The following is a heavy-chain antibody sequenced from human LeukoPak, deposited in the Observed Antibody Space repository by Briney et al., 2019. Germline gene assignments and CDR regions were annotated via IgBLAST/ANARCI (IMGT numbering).Heavy chain of an antibody. CDR1: GYTFTSYG. CDR3: ARTGYDFWSGSAPGY. Sequence: ASVKVTCKASGYTFTSYGISWVRQAPGQGLEWMGWISAYNGNTNYAQKLQGRVTMTTDTSTSTAYMELRSLRSDDTAVYYCARTGYDFWSGSAPGYWGQGTLVTVSS. D-gene: IGHD3-3*01. V-gene: IGHV1-18*01. CDR2: ISAYNGNT. J-gene: IGHJ4*02.